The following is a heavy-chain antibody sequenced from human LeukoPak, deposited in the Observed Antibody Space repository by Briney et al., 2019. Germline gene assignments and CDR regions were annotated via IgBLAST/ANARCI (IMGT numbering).Heavy chain of an antibody. CDR3: ARGFRYCSSTSCYGVYYYYYYGMDV. D-gene: IGHD2-2*01. CDR2: INHSGST. CDR1: GGSFSGYY. J-gene: IGHJ6*02. Sequence: SETLSLTCVVYGGSFSGYYWSWIRQPPGKGLEWIGEINHSGSTNYNPSLKSRVTISVDTSKKQISLKLSSETAADTAVYYCARGFRYCSSTSCYGVYYYYYYGMDVWGQGTTVTVSS. V-gene: IGHV4-34*01.